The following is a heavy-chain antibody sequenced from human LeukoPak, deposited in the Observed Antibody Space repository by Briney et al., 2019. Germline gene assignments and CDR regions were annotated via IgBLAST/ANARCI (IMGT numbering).Heavy chain of an antibody. J-gene: IGHJ3*02. CDR1: GFTFSSYA. CDR2: IRYDGSNK. Sequence: GGSLRLSCAASGFTFSSYAMHWVRQAPGKGLEWVAVIRYDGSNKYYADSVKGRFTISRDNSKNTLYLQMNSLRAEDTAVYYCAKDSGVPAANDAFDIWGQGTMVTVSS. D-gene: IGHD2-2*01. CDR3: AKDSGVPAANDAFDI. V-gene: IGHV3-30*02.